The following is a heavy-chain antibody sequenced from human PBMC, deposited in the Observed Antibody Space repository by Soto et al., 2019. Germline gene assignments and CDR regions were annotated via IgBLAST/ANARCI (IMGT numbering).Heavy chain of an antibody. D-gene: IGHD2-15*01. CDR3: AKRLQGVVVAASDY. Sequence: GGSLRLSCAASGFTFSSYAMSWVRQAPGKGLEWVSAISGSGGSTYYADSVKGRFTISRDNSKNTLYLQMNSLRAEDTAVYYCAKRLQGVVVAASDYWGQGTLVTVSS. CDR2: ISGSGGST. J-gene: IGHJ4*02. CDR1: GFTFSSYA. V-gene: IGHV3-23*01.